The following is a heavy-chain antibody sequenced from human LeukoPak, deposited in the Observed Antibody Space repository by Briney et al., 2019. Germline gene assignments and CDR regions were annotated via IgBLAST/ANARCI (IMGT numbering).Heavy chain of an antibody. CDR2: TYYASQWSH. D-gene: IGHD5-18*01. J-gene: IGHJ4*02. CDR1: GDSVTSSGVA. CDR3: TRGRNSAIDC. V-gene: IGHV6-1*01. Sequence: SQTVSLTCAISGDSVTSSGVAWNWISQSPSRGLEWLGKTYYASQWSHEYALSVKSRITINPDTSKNQFSLQLNSVTPEDTAVYDCTRGRNSAIDCWGQGTLVTVSS.